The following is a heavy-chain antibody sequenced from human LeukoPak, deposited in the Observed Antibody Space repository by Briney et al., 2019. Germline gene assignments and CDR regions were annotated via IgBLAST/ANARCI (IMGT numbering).Heavy chain of an antibody. J-gene: IGHJ6*03. D-gene: IGHD3-3*01. Sequence: SETLSLTCTVSGGSISSGSYYWSWIRQPAGKGLEWIGRIYTSGSTNYNPSLKSRVTMSVDTSKNQFSLKLSSVTAADTAVYYCARVSSLKDFWSGVYYYYMDVWGKGTTVTVSS. CDR1: GGSISSGSYY. V-gene: IGHV4-61*02. CDR3: ARVSSLKDFWSGVYYYYMDV. CDR2: IYTSGST.